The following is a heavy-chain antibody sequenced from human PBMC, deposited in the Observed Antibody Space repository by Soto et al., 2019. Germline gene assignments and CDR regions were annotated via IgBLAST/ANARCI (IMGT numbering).Heavy chain of an antibody. CDR2: ISQSGSA. CDR1: GGPISSGGYS. CDR3: ARDRNGLGGIDF. J-gene: IGHJ4*02. V-gene: IGHV4-30-2*01. Sequence: SETLSLTCVVSGGPISSGGYSWTWIRQPPGRGLEWIGYISQSGSADYNPSLKSRVTISVDTSKNQFSLRLSSVTAADTAVYYCARDRNGLGGIDFWGQGILVTSPQ. D-gene: IGHD1-1*01.